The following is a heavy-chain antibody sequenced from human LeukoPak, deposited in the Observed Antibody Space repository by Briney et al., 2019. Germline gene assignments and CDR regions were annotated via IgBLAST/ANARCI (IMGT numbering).Heavy chain of an antibody. CDR2: INPNSGGT. V-gene: IGHV1-2*02. CDR3: ARSIVVVVAATGWFDP. CDR1: GYTFPGYY. Sequence: ASVKVSCKASGYTFPGYYMHWVRQAPGQGLEWMGWINPNSGGTNYAQKFQGRVTMTRDTSISTAYMELSRLRSDDAAVYYCARSIVVVVAATGWFDPWGQGTLVPVSS. J-gene: IGHJ5*02. D-gene: IGHD2-15*01.